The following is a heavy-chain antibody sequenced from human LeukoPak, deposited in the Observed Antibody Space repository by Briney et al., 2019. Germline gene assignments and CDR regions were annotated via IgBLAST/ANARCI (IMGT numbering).Heavy chain of an antibody. Sequence: GESLKISCKGSGYSFTSYWIGWVRQMPGKGLEWMGIIYPGDSDTRYSPSFQGQVTISVDKSISTAYLQWSSLKASDTAMYYCARVILRMDYYYYMDVWGKGTTVTVSS. CDR2: IYPGDSDT. D-gene: IGHD3-16*01. CDR1: GYSFTSYW. CDR3: ARVILRMDYYYYMDV. J-gene: IGHJ6*03. V-gene: IGHV5-51*01.